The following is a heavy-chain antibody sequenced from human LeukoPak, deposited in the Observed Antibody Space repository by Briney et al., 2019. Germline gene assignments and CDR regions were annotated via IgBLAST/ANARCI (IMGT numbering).Heavy chain of an antibody. CDR1: GFTFSSYA. CDR2: ISYDGSNK. Sequence: GGSLRLSCAASGFTFSSYAMHWVRQAPGKGLEWVAVISYDGSNKYYADSVKGRFTISRDNSKNTLYLQMNSLRAEDTAVYYCARDLGKHYYGSGAPDPWGQGTLVTVSS. V-gene: IGHV3-30-3*01. CDR3: ARDLGKHYYGSGAPDP. J-gene: IGHJ5*02. D-gene: IGHD3-10*01.